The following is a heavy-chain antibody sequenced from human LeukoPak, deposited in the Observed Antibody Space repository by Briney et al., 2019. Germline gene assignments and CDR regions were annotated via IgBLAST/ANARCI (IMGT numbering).Heavy chain of an antibody. CDR1: GGSFRGYY. D-gene: IGHD6-19*01. CDR2: INHSGST. J-gene: IGHJ4*02. Sequence: SSETLSLTCAVYGGSFRGYYWSWIRQPPGKGLEWVGEINHSGSTSYNPSLKTRATISVDTSKNQFSLKLSSVTAADTAVYYCSSSGWYRGYWGQGTLVTVSS. V-gene: IGHV4-34*01. CDR3: SSSGWYRGY.